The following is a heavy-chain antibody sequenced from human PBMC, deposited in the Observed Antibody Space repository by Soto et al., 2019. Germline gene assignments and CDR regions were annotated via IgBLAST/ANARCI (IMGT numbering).Heavy chain of an antibody. CDR3: VKRSGQSNGWGAFDI. Sequence: GGSLRLSCAAFGFTVSSNYMSWVRQAPGKGLEWLSCLGGSGDSTYYADSVKGRFTISRDNSKNTVDLQMNSLRAEDTAVYYCVKRSGQSNGWGAFDIWGQGAMVTVSS. D-gene: IGHD6-19*01. CDR1: GFTVSSNY. V-gene: IGHV3-23*01. J-gene: IGHJ3*02. CDR2: LGGSGDST.